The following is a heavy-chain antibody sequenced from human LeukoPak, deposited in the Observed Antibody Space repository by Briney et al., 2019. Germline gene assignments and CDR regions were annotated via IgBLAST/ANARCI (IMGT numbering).Heavy chain of an antibody. J-gene: IGHJ4*02. CDR2: ISGSGGST. D-gene: IGHD6-6*01. CDR1: GFTFSSYA. Sequence: GGSLRLSCAASGFTFSSYAMSWVRQAPGKGLEWVSAISGSGGSTYYADSVKGRFTISRANSKNTLYLQMNSLRADDTAVFYCAKAGSPSPYSSSPTFDYWGQGTLVTVSS. CDR3: AKAGSPSPYSSSPTFDY. V-gene: IGHV3-23*01.